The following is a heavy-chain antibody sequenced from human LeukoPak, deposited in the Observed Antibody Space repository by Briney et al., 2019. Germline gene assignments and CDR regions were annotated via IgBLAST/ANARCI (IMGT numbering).Heavy chain of an antibody. CDR1: GYTFADYF. CDR3: ARDVSSTSNWKFDY. Sequence: ASVKVSCKTSGYTFADYFIHWVRQAPGQGLEWMGRINANSGGTEYEQKVQGRVTMTRDTSISTAYVEVNWLISDDTAIYYCARDVSSTSNWKFDYWGQGTLVTDS. J-gene: IGHJ4*02. V-gene: IGHV1-2*06. D-gene: IGHD1-20*01. CDR2: INANSGGT.